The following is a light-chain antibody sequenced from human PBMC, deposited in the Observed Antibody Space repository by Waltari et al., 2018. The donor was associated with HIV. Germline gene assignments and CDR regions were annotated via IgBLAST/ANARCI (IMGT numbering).Light chain of an antibody. V-gene: IGKV1-5*03. CDR1: QSISNW. CDR3: QQYNNT. J-gene: IGKJ2*01. Sequence: DVQMTQSPSTLSASLGDSVTIICRASQSISNWLAWYQHKPGRAPKLLIYEASLLETGVTPRFSGSGSGTVFTLTINDLQPDDFATDDCQQYNNTFGQGTKLEIK. CDR2: EAS.